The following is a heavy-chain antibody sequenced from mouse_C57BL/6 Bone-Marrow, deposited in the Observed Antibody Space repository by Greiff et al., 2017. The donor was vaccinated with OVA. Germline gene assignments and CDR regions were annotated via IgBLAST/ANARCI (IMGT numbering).Heavy chain of an antibody. CDR2: INPSSGYT. D-gene: IGHD2-4*01. J-gene: IGHJ2*01. CDR1: GYTFTSYT. CDR3: ARKFHDYDRNYFDY. Sequence: QVQLQQSGAELARPGASVKMSCKASGYTFTSYTMHWVKQRPGQGMEWIGYINPSSGYTKYNQKFKDKATLTADKSSSTAYMQLSSLTSEDSAFYYCARKFHDYDRNYFDYWCQGTTLTVSS. V-gene: IGHV1-4*01.